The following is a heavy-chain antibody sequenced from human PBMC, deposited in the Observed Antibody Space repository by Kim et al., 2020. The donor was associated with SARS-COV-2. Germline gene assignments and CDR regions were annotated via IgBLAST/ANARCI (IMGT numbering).Heavy chain of an antibody. CDR3: ASMTSSWGI. V-gene: IGHV3-7*01. CDR1: GFTLSSYW. J-gene: IGHJ4*02. CDR2: IKQDGSEK. Sequence: GGSLRLSCAASGFTLSSYWMNWVRQAPGKGLEWVANIKQDGSEKNYVDSVKGRFTISRDNAKNSLYLQMNSLRAEDTAVYYCASMTSSWGIWGQGTLVTVSS. D-gene: IGHD6-13*01.